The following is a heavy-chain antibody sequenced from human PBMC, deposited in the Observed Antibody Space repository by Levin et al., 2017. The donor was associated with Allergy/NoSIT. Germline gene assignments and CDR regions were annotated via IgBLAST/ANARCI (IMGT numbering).Heavy chain of an antibody. CDR2: IYYSGST. D-gene: IGHD3-9*01. V-gene: IGHV4-59*08. J-gene: IGHJ2*01. CDR3: ARLVIITRYFDL. CDR1: GGSISSYY. Sequence: SETLSLTCTVSGGSISSYYWSWIRQPPGKGLEWIGYIYYSGSTNYNPSLKSRVTISVDTSKNQFSLKLSSVTAADTAVYYCARLVIITRYFDLWGRGTLVTVSS.